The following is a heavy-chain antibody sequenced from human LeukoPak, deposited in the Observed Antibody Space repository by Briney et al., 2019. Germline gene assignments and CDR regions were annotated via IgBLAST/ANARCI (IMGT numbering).Heavy chain of an antibody. CDR2: ISWNSVTI. Sequence: GRSLRLSCAASGFTFDDYAMHWVRQAPGKGLEWVSGISWNSVTIGYADSVKGRFTISRDNAKNSLYLQMNSLRAEDTALYYGAKDMDYYDSSTYYYQFDYWGQGTLVTVSS. CDR1: GFTFDDYA. V-gene: IGHV3-9*01. D-gene: IGHD3-22*01. J-gene: IGHJ4*02. CDR3: AKDMDYYDSSTYYYQFDY.